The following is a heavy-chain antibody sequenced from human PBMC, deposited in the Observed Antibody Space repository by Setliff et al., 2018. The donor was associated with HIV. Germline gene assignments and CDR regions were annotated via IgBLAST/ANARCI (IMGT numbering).Heavy chain of an antibody. Sequence: SVKVSCKASGDTLSIHPISWVRQAPGRGLDWMGGIIPAFGSTIYAQRFQGRVTMTRDTSTSTVYMDLRSLRSEDTAVYYCARVKSGRYPNDAFDIWGQGTMVTVSS. CDR2: IIPAFGST. D-gene: IGHD1-26*01. V-gene: IGHV1-69*05. J-gene: IGHJ3*02. CDR3: ARVKSGRYPNDAFDI. CDR1: GDTLSIHP.